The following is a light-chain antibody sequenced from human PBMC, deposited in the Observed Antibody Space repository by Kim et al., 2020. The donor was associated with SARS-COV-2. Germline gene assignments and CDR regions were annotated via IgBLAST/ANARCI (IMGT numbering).Light chain of an antibody. CDR2: GAS. CDR1: QSISIS. CDR3: QQSYSTRLT. V-gene: IGKV1-39*01. J-gene: IGKJ4*01. Sequence: DIQMTQSPSSLSASVGDRVTITCRASQSISISLNWYQQKPGKAPKVLISGASTLQSGGPSRFSGSGSGTDFTLTISSLQPEDFATYYFQQSYSTRLTFGGGTKVDIK.